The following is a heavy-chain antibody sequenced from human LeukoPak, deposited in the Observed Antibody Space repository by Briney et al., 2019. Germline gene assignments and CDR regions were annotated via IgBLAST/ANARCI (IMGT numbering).Heavy chain of an antibody. D-gene: IGHD6-6*01. Sequence: SETLSLTCTVSGGSISSYYWSWIRQPPGKGLEWIGYIYYSGSTNYNPSLNSRVTISVDTSKNQFSLKLSSVTAADTAVYYCARGQLVESYYFDYWGQGTLVTVSS. V-gene: IGHV4-59*01. J-gene: IGHJ4*02. CDR3: ARGQLVESYYFDY. CDR1: GGSISSYY. CDR2: IYYSGST.